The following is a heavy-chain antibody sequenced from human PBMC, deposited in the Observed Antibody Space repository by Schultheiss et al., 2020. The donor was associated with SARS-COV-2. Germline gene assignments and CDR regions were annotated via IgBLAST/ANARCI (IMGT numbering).Heavy chain of an antibody. D-gene: IGHD3-16*01. Sequence: GESLKISCAVSGFTFSSYAMSWVRQAPGKGLEWVSAIGADSGGRDYADSVRGRFTIYRDNSESTVYLQMNSLRADDTAVYFCARRSGGSKDSWGQGTLVTVSS. V-gene: IGHV3-23*01. CDR3: ARRSGGSKDS. CDR1: GFTFSSYA. J-gene: IGHJ4*02. CDR2: IGADSGGR.